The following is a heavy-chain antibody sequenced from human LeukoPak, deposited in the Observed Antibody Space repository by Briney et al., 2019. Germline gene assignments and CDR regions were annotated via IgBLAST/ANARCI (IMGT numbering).Heavy chain of an antibody. J-gene: IGHJ4*02. Sequence: GGSLRLSCAASGFTFSSYAMSWVRQAPGKGLEWVSAISGSGGSTYYADSVKARFTISRDNAKNSLSLQVNSLRAEDAAVYYCVRDGGVSGYDLLDYWGQGTLVTVSS. CDR1: GFTFSSYA. D-gene: IGHD5-12*01. CDR2: ISGSGGST. CDR3: VRDGGVSGYDLLDY. V-gene: IGHV3-23*01.